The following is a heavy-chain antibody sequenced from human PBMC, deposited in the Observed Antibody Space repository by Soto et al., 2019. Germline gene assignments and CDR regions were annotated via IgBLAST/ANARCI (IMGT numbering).Heavy chain of an antibody. V-gene: IGHV3-48*02. J-gene: IGHJ4*02. Sequence: EVQLVESGGGLVQPGGSLRLSCAASGFRFNIYSMNWIRQAPGKGLEWSAYMTSDTKTIKYGDSVKGRFTISRDNDNNVVYHQMNSLRDEDTAVYYCAISVEGHFDYWGQGTVVTVSA. CDR1: GFRFNIYS. CDR2: MTSDTKTI. D-gene: IGHD6-19*01. CDR3: AISVEGHFDY.